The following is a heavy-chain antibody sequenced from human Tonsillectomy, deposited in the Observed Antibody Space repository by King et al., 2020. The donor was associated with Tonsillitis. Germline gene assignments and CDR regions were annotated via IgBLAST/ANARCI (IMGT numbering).Heavy chain of an antibody. V-gene: IGHV3-9*01. CDR2: ISWNSCSI. D-gene: IGHD2-15*01. CDR3: AKDDCGAGSCYSFYFDS. J-gene: IGHJ4*02. Sequence: VQLVESGGGLVQPGGSLRLSCAASGFRFDDYAMHWVRQAPGKGLEWVSGISWNSCSIYYADSVKGRFTISRDNAKSSLYLQLNSLRAEDTAFYYCAKDDCGAGSCYSFYFDSWGQGTLVTVSS. CDR1: GFRFDDYA.